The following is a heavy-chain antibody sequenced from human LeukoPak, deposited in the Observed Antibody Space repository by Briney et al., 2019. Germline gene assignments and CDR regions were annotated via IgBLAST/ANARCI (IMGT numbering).Heavy chain of an antibody. Sequence: SETLSLTCAVYGGSFSGYYWSWIRQPPGKGLEWIGEINHSGSTNYNPSLKSRVTISVDTSKNQFSLKLSSVTAADTAVYYCARGFVDTAMVSHFDYWGQGTLVTISS. D-gene: IGHD5-18*01. V-gene: IGHV4-34*01. CDR1: GGSFSGYY. CDR2: INHSGST. CDR3: ARGFVDTAMVSHFDY. J-gene: IGHJ4*02.